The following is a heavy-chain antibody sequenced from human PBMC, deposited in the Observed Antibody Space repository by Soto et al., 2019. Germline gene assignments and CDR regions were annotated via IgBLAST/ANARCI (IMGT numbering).Heavy chain of an antibody. Sequence: SVKVSCKASGGTFSSYSISWVLQAPGQGLEWMGGIIPIFGTANYAQKFQGRVTITADESTSTAYMELSSLRSEDTAVYYCARGSWHPPNWFDPWGQGTLVTVSS. CDR1: GGTFSSYS. D-gene: IGHD6-13*01. J-gene: IGHJ5*02. V-gene: IGHV1-69*13. CDR2: IIPIFGTA. CDR3: ARGSWHPPNWFDP.